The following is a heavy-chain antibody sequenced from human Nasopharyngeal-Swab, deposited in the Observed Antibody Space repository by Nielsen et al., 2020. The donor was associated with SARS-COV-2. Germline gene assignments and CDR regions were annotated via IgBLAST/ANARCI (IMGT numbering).Heavy chain of an antibody. CDR2: IIHSGGT. J-gene: IGHJ6*03. CDR1: GGSISSNTW. CDR3: SRHYYYMDI. Sequence: SETLSLTCAVSGGSISSNTWWGWVRQTPGMGLEWIGEIIHSGGTNYNPALKSRATISVDKSKNQLSLEVTSVTAADTAVYYCSRHYYYMDIWGKGTTVTVSS. V-gene: IGHV4-4*02.